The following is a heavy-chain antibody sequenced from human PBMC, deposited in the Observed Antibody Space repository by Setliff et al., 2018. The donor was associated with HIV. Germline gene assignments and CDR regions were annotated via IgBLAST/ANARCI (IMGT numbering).Heavy chain of an antibody. CDR1: GYSFTGHF. J-gene: IGHJ3*02. CDR2: INPGSGDT. CDR3: ARDYLHVFDI. Sequence: ASVKVSCKTSGYSFTGHFLHWLRQAPGQGLEWMGWINPGSGDTNYAQNFQGRVTVTRDTSINTAYVELNSLKSDDTAVYYCARDYLHVFDIWGQGTMVTVSS. V-gene: IGHV1-2*02.